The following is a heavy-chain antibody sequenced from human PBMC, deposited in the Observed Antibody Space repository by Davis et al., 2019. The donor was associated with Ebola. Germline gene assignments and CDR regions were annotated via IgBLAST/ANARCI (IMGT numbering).Heavy chain of an antibody. Sequence: PGGSLRLSCAASGFTFSTYSMSWVRQAPGKGLEWVSSISSDSDYIYYADSAKGRFTISRDNAKNSLYLRMNSLRPEDTALYYCAKGLDILTGYSVFDYWGQGALVTVSS. J-gene: IGHJ4*02. CDR2: ISSDSDYI. D-gene: IGHD3-9*01. CDR1: GFTFSTYS. CDR3: AKGLDILTGYSVFDY. V-gene: IGHV3-21*04.